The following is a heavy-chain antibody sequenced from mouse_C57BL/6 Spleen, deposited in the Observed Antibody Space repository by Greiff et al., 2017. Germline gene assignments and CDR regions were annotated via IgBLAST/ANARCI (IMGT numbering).Heavy chain of an antibody. J-gene: IGHJ2*01. Sequence: VQLQQPGAELVRPGTSVKLSCKASGYTFTSYWMHWVKQRPGQGLDWIGVIDPSDSYTNYNQKFKGKATLTVETSSSTAYMQLSSLTSEDSAVYYCARVGYYDYGDYFDYWGQGTTLTVSS. V-gene: IGHV1-59*01. CDR1: GYTFTSYW. D-gene: IGHD2-4*01. CDR2: IDPSDSYT. CDR3: ARVGYYDYGDYFDY.